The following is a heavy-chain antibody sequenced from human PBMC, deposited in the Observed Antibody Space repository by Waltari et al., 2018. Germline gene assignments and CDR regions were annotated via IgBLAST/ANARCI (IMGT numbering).Heavy chain of an antibody. D-gene: IGHD5-12*01. CDR3: ARDGYNSYWYFDL. CDR2: IYSGGST. V-gene: IGHV3-53*01. Sequence: EVQLVESGGGLIQPGGSLRLSCAASGFTVSSHYLSWVRQAPGKGVEWVSVIYSGGSTYYADSVKGRFTISRDNAKNTLYLQMNSLRAEDTAVYYCARDGYNSYWYFDLWGRGTLVTVSS. J-gene: IGHJ2*01. CDR1: GFTVSSHY.